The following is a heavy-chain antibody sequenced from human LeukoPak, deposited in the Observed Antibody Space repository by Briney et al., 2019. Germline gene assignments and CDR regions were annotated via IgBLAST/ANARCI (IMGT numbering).Heavy chain of an antibody. CDR2: LTWDGGTA. V-gene: IGHV3-43D*03. D-gene: IGHD2-2*01. Sequence: GGSLRLSCAASGFTFDDYAMHWVRQPPGKGLEWVSLLTWDGGTAYYAGSVKGRFTISRDSSKNSLYLQMNSLRPEDTALYYCARSQPNYYYFMDVWGTGTTVIVSS. CDR1: GFTFDDYA. J-gene: IGHJ6*03. CDR3: ARSQPNYYYFMDV.